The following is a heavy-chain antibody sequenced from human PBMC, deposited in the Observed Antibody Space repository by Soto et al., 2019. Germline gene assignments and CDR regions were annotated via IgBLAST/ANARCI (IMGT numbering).Heavy chain of an antibody. V-gene: IGHV3-30*18. D-gene: IGHD3-10*01. CDR3: AKDLKVSGGFHGSLNYYYGMDV. J-gene: IGHJ6*02. CDR1: GFSFSNHG. Sequence: SCAASGFSFSNHGMQWVRQAPGKGLEWVAVISYDGNVKYYTDSVKGRFTISRDNSQSTLFLQMDSLRPEDAAVYYCAKDLKVSGGFHGSLNYYYGMDVWGQGTTVTAP. CDR2: ISYDGNVK.